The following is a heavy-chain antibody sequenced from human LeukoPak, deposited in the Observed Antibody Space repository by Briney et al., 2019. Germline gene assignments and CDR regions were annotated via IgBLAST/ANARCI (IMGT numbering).Heavy chain of an antibody. CDR3: ARDRGARWFDP. V-gene: IGHV4-4*02. J-gene: IGHJ5*02. CDR2: IHHSGSS. CDR1: GDSVSGSFW. Sequence: SETLSLTCAVSGDSVSGSFWWSWVRQPPHKGLEWIGEIHHSGSSNYNPSLESRVIISLDGSKNLLSLELSSVTTADTAVYYCARDRGARWFDPWGQGTLVTVSS. D-gene: IGHD3-10*01.